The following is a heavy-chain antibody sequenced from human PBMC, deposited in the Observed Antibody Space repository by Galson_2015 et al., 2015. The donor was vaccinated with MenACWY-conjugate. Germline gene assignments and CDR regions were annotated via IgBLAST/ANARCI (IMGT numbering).Heavy chain of an antibody. D-gene: IGHD2-8*02. V-gene: IGHV1-18*01. CDR1: GYNFISYS. Sequence: SVKVSCKASGYNFISYSLTWVRQAPGQGLEWMGWISVALGNTEYVQSLQDRVTMTTDTSTNTAYMELRSLKTDDTAVYYCGRLKSCSGGVCSKAIDSWGQGTLVTVSS. CDR3: GRLKSCSGGVCSKAIDS. CDR2: ISVALGNT. J-gene: IGHJ5*01.